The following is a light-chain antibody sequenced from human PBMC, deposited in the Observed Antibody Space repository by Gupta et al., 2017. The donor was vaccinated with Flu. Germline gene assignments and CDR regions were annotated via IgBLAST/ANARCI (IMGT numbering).Light chain of an antibody. CDR3: QQEGSSPRT. V-gene: IGKV3-20*01. Sequence: EIVLTQSPGTPSLSPGERATLSCRASQSVSSSYLAWYQQKPGQAPRLLIYGASSRATGIPDRFSGSGSGTDFTLTISRLEPEDFAVYYCQQEGSSPRTFGQGTKVEIK. CDR2: GAS. CDR1: QSVSSSY. J-gene: IGKJ1*01.